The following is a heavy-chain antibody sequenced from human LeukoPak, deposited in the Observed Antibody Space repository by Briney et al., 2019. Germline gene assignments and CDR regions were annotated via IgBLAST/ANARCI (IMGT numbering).Heavy chain of an antibody. CDR2: ISGSGGST. J-gene: IGHJ4*02. CDR1: GFTASSYA. CDR3: AKGYYYDSRGYYLAPFDC. D-gene: IGHD3-22*01. Sequence: GGSLRLSCAASGFTASSYAMSWVRQAPGKGLEWVSSISGSGGSTYYADSVKGRFTISRDNSKNTLYLQMNGLRAEDTAVYYCAKGYYYDSRGYYLAPFDCWGQGTLVNVSS. V-gene: IGHV3-23*01.